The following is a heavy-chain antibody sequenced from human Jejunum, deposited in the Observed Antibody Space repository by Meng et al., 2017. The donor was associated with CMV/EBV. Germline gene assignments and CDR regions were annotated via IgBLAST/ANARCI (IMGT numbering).Heavy chain of an antibody. CDR1: GYSFSGHF. J-gene: IGHJ4*02. D-gene: IGHD1-14*01. Sequence: QVQLGQSGAEVKKPGTSVKVTCKASGYSFSGHFMDWVRQAPGQGLEWMRWINTNTGGTNYAQKFQGRVTMTRDTSSNTVYMELSSLTSDDSAVYYCSRTTGRGLDFDYWGQGTLVTVSS. V-gene: IGHV1-2*02. CDR2: INTNTGGT. CDR3: SRTTGRGLDFDY.